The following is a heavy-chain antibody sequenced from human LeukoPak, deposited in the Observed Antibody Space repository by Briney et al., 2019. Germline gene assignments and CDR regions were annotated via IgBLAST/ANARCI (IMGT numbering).Heavy chain of an antibody. V-gene: IGHV4-31*03. J-gene: IGHJ4*02. Sequence: SETLSLTCTVSGGSISSGGFYWSWIRQHPGKGLEWIGYIYYIGSTYYNPSLKSRVNISVEPSENQFSLKLSSVTAADPAVYYCARAPINDILTGCFDYWGQGTLVAVSS. CDR2: IYYIGST. CDR3: ARAPINDILTGCFDY. CDR1: GGSISSGGFY. D-gene: IGHD3-9*01.